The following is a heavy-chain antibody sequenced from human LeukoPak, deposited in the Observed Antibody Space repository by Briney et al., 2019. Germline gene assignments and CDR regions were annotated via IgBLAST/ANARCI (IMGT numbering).Heavy chain of an antibody. J-gene: IGHJ3*02. CDR3: AKAPYNWNYGAFDI. V-gene: IGHV1-2*02. D-gene: IGHD1-7*01. CDR1: GYTFTGYY. CDR2: INPNSGGT. Sequence: ASVKVSCKASGYTFTGYYMHWVRQAPGQGLEWMGWINPNSGGTNYAQKFQGRVTMTRDTSTSTVYMELSSLRAEDTAVYYCAKAPYNWNYGAFDIWGQGTMVTVSS.